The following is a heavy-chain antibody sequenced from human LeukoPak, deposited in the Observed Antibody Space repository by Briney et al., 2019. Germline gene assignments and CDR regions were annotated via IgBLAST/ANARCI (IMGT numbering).Heavy chain of an antibody. CDR1: GGSFSGYY. CDR3: ARGPGVAVASWFDP. D-gene: IGHD6-19*01. Sequence: SETLSLTCAVYGGSFSGYYRSWIRQPPGKGLEWIGYIYYSGSTNYNPSLKSRVTISVDTSKNQFSLKLSSVTAADTAVYYCARGPGVAVASWFDPWGQGTLVTVSS. V-gene: IGHV4-59*01. CDR2: IYYSGST. J-gene: IGHJ5*02.